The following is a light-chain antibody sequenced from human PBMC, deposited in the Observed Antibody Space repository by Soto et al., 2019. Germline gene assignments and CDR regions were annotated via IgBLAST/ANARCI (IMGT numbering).Light chain of an antibody. CDR1: QSLLHSNGYNY. V-gene: IGKV2-28*01. CDR3: IQALQTFT. CDR2: LGS. J-gene: IGKJ4*01. Sequence: DIVMTQSPLSLPVTPGEPASISCRSSQSLLHSNGYNYLDWYLQKPGQSPQLLIYLGSNRASGVPDRFSGSGSGTDITLKISRVEAEDVGVYYCIQALQTFTFGGGTKGEIK.